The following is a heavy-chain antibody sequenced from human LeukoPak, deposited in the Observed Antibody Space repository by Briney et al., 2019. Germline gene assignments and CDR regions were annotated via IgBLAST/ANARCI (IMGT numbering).Heavy chain of an antibody. V-gene: IGHV3-30*04. D-gene: IGHD6-13*01. Sequence: PGGSLRLSCAASGFSFSNYAMHWVRQTPGEGLVWVAVISTDGRDKHYADSVKGRFSISRDNSKNTLYLQMNSLRAEDTAVYYCARDSAAAAVYYFDYWGQGTLVTVSS. CDR2: ISTDGRDK. J-gene: IGHJ4*02. CDR3: ARDSAAAAVYYFDY. CDR1: GFSFSNYA.